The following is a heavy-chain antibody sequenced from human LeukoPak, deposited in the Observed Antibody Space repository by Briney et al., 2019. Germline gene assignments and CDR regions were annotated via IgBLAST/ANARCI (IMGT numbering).Heavy chain of an antibody. CDR1: GGSISSYY. CDR2: IYYSGST. D-gene: IGHD3-3*01. CDR3: ARETRITIFGVAYNWFDP. Sequence: PSETLSLTCTVSGGSISSYYWSWIRQPPGKGLEWIGYIYYSGSTNYNPSLKSRVTISVDTSKNQFSLKLSSVTAADTAVYYCARETRITIFGVAYNWFDPWGQGTLVTVSS. J-gene: IGHJ5*02. V-gene: IGHV4-59*01.